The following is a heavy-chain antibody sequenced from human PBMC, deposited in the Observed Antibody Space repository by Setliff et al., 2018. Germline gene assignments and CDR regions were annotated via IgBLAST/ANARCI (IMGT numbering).Heavy chain of an antibody. Sequence: GASVKVSCKASGGMSGTYSISWVRQAPGQGLEWIGAIIPIFGTPNYAQNFQDRVTITADISTTTVFMEMSSLRSDDTAVYYCARDGAYCSGGSCYSFDYWGPGTPVTV. CDR2: IIPIFGTP. CDR1: GGMSGTYS. V-gene: IGHV1-69*06. D-gene: IGHD2-15*01. CDR3: ARDGAYCSGGSCYSFDY. J-gene: IGHJ4*02.